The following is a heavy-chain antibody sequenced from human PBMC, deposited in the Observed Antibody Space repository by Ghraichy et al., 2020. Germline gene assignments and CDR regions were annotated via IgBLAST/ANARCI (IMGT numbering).Heavy chain of an antibody. J-gene: IGHJ5*02. D-gene: IGHD3-22*01. CDR3: ATRGDYYYDSSGQAWFDP. CDR2: INHSGST. Sequence: SETLSLTCAVYGGSFSGYYWSWIRQPPGKGLEWIGEINHSGSTNYNPSLKSRVTISVDTSKNQFSLKLSSVTAADTAVYYCATRGDYYYDSSGQAWFDPWGQGTLVTVSS. CDR1: GGSFSGYY. V-gene: IGHV4-34*01.